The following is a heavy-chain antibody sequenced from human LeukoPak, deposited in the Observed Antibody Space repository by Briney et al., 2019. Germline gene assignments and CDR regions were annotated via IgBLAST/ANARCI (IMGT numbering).Heavy chain of an antibody. CDR1: GFTFSSSG. CDR3: AKDLREMATLEAFDY. J-gene: IGHJ4*02. Sequence: PGRSLRLSCAASGFTFSSSGVHWVRQAPGKGLEWVAVISYDGSNKYYADSVKGRFTISRDNSKNTLYLQMNSLRAEGTAVYYCAKDLREMATLEAFDYWGQGTLVTVSS. D-gene: IGHD5-24*01. CDR2: ISYDGSNK. V-gene: IGHV3-30*05.